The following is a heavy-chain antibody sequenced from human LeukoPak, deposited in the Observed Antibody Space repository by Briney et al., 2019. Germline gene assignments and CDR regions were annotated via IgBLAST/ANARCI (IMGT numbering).Heavy chain of an antibody. V-gene: IGHV3-48*04. CDR1: GFTFRDYS. J-gene: IGHJ4*02. CDR3: ARDRDWSFDY. CDR2: IGVTSGAV. Sequence: TGGSLRLSCAASGFTFRDYSLNWVRQAPGKGLEWISYIGVTSGAVYYADSVKGRFTISRDDAKNSLYLQMNSPRAEDTAVYYCARDRDWSFDYWGQGTLVTVSS. D-gene: IGHD3/OR15-3a*01.